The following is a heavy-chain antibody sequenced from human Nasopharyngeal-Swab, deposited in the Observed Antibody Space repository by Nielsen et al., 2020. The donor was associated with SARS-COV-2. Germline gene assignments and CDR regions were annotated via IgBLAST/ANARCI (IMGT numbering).Heavy chain of an antibody. Sequence: SETLSLTCTVSGGSISSYYWSWIRQPPGKGLEWIGYIYYSGSTTYTPSLKIRVTISVDTSKNQFSLKLSSVTAAETAVYYCARHERPWLLLRFPIGYFDYWGQGTLVTVSS. J-gene: IGHJ4*02. D-gene: IGHD3-22*01. CDR2: IYYSGST. CDR3: ARHERPWLLLRFPIGYFDY. CDR1: GGSISSYY. V-gene: IGHV4-59*08.